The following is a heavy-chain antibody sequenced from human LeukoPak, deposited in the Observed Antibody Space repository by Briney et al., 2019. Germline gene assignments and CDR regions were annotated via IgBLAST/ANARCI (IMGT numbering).Heavy chain of an antibody. V-gene: IGHV1-69*13. CDR3: ARDGRLERRRDDAFDI. D-gene: IGHD1-1*01. CDR1: GYTFTGYY. CDR2: IIPIFGTA. Sequence: GASVKVSCKASGYTFTGYYMHWVRQAPGQGLEWMGGIIPIFGTANYAQKFQGRVTITADESTSTAYMELSSLRSEDTAVYYCARDGRLERRRDDAFDIWGQGTMVTVSS. J-gene: IGHJ3*02.